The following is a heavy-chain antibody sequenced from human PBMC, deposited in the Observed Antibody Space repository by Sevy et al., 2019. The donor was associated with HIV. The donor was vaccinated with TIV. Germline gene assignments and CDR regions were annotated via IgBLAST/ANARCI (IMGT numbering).Heavy chain of an antibody. CDR2: IWSDGAYQ. V-gene: IGHV3-33*01. CDR1: GFTFSNYA. Sequence: GGSLRLSCAAAGFTFSNYAMHWVRQAPGKGLEWVAIIWSDGAYQYHGDSVKGRFTISRDNSKNTLYLQMNNVRVEDTAVYYCARGGYYYDSAAYYAFDSWGQGTLVTVSS. J-gene: IGHJ4*02. CDR3: ARGGYYYDSAAYYAFDS. D-gene: IGHD3-22*01.